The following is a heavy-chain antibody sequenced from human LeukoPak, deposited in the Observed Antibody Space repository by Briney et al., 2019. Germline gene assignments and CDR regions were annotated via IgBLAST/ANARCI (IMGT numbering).Heavy chain of an antibody. D-gene: IGHD6-13*01. Sequence: SQTLSLTCVISGDSVSSESAAWNWIRQSPSRGLEWLGRTYYRSKWYNDYAVSLKTRITIYPDTAKNQFSLQVNSVTPDDTAVYYCARVPILYSSTRYYYYYGFNVWGQGTTVTVS. CDR3: ARVPILYSSTRYYYYYGFNV. CDR2: TYYRSKWYN. CDR1: GDSVSSESAA. V-gene: IGHV6-1*01. J-gene: IGHJ6*02.